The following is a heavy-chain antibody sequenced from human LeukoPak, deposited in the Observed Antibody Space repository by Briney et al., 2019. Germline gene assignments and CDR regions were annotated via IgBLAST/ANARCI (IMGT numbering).Heavy chain of an antibody. J-gene: IGHJ4*01. V-gene: IGHV5-51*01. CDR3: ARSIEFCSNTTCYTGPFDF. Sequence: GESLKISRKGSGYSFKSYWIGWVRQMPGKGLEWMGILFSGDSDANYSPSFQGQVTMSADKSISTTYLQWNSLKASDTAMYYCARSIEFCSNTTCYTGPFDFWGQGTLVTVSS. CDR2: LFSGDSDA. D-gene: IGHD2-2*02. CDR1: GYSFKSYW.